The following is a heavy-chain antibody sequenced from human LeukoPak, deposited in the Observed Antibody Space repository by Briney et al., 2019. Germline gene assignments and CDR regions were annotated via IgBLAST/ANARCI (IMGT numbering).Heavy chain of an antibody. CDR2: ISGSGGST. D-gene: IGHD6-13*01. CDR1: GFTFSSYA. CDR3: AKTDSSSWYVSNWFDP. J-gene: IGHJ5*02. V-gene: IGHV3-23*01. Sequence: GGSLRLSCAASGFTFSSYAMSWVRQAPGKGLEWVSAISGSGGSTHYADPVKGRFTISRDNSKNTLYLQMNSLRAEDTAVYYCAKTDSSSWYVSNWFDPWGQGTLVTVSS.